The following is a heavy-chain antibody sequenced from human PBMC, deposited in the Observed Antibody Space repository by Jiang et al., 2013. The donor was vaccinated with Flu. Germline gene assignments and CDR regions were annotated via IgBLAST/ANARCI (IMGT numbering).Heavy chain of an antibody. CDR1: GYSISSGYY. Sequence: GPGLVKPSETLSLTCTVSGYSISSGYYWGWIRQPPGKGLEWIGSIYHSGSTYYNPSLKSRVTISVDTSKNQFSLKLSSVTAADTAVYYCAREVPTVLRLGELSFPDYWGQGPWSPSPQ. CDR3: AREVPTVLRLGELSFPDY. D-gene: IGHD3-16*02. CDR2: IYHSGST. V-gene: IGHV4-38-2*02. J-gene: IGHJ4*02.